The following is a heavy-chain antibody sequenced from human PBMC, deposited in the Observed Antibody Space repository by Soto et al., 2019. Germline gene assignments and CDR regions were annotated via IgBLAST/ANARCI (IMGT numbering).Heavy chain of an antibody. CDR1: GFTFSSYW. J-gene: IGHJ4*02. V-gene: IGHV3-7*01. D-gene: IGHD2-2*01. CDR2: IKQDGSEK. CDR3: ARDTRPTMYCSSSSCYDPPRLKY. Sequence: PGGSLRLSCAASGFTFSSYWMSWVRQAPGKGLEWVANIKQDGSEKYYVDSVKGRFTISRDNAKNSLYLQMNNLRAEDTAVYYCARDTRPTMYCSSSSCYDPPRLKYWGQGTLVTVSS.